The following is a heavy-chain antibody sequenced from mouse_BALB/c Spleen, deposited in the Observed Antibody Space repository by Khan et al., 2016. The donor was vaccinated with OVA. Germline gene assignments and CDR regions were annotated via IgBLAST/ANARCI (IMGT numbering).Heavy chain of an antibody. CDR2: INTNTEEP. V-gene: IGHV9-3*02. D-gene: IGHD6-1*01. CDR1: GYTFTNYG. J-gene: IGHJ4*01. Sequence: QIQLVQSGPELKKPGETVKISCKASGYTFTNYGLNWVKQAPGKGLKWMGWINTNTEEPTSAEEFKGRFAFSLETSACTAYLHINNLKNEDTASYFCARRCRSADPLYYYAMDYWGQGTRVTVSS. CDR3: ARRCRSADPLYYYAMDY.